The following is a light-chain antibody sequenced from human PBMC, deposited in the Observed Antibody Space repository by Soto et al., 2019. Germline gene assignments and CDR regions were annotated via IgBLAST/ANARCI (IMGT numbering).Light chain of an antibody. Sequence: QSVLTQPPSASGSPRQSITISCTGTTRDVGAYNFVSWYRQLPGKAPKLLIYEVTKRPSGVPDRFSGSKSGNTASLTVSGLQAEDEADYYCSSYAGSATFVVFGGGTKVTVL. CDR1: TRDVGAYNF. CDR2: EVT. V-gene: IGLV2-8*01. CDR3: SSYAGSATFVV. J-gene: IGLJ2*01.